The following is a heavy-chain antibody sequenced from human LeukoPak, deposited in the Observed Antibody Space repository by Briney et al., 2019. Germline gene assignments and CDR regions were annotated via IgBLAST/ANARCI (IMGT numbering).Heavy chain of an antibody. CDR2: ISGSGGST. D-gene: IGHD3-22*01. Sequence: GGSLRLSCAASGFTFSSYAMSWVRQAPGKGLEWVSAISGSGGSTYYADSVKGRFTISRDNSKNTLYLQMNSLRAEDTAVYYCARDHNYDSSGWSYYYGMDVWGQGTTVTVSS. CDR1: GFTFSSYA. V-gene: IGHV3-23*01. CDR3: ARDHNYDSSGWSYYYGMDV. J-gene: IGHJ6*02.